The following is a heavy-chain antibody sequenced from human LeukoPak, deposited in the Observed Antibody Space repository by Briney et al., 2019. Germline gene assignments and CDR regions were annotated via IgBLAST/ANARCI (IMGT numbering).Heavy chain of an antibody. V-gene: IGHV4-59*01. CDR3: ARVSDSRDIDY. CDR2: MDDRGDS. Sequence: KPSETLSLTCTVSGDSMRSYYWSWIRQAPGKGLEWLGHMDDRGDSNYNPPLKGRRSISVHTSKNQFSLKLRSVTAADTAVYYCARVSDSRDIDYWGQGTLVTVSS. CDR1: GDSMRSYY. D-gene: IGHD3-22*01. J-gene: IGHJ4*02.